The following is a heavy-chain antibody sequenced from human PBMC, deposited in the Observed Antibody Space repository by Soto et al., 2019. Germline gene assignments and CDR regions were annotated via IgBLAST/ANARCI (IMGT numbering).Heavy chain of an antibody. CDR1: GYTFTTYY. D-gene: IGHD3-16*01. J-gene: IGHJ4*02. CDR2: INPSASTT. CDR3: ARGAYYDSAGTAY. V-gene: IGHV1-46*01. Sequence: QVQLVQSGAEVKKPGASVKVSCKASGYTFTTYYMHWVRQAPGQGLEWMGVINPSASTTTYAQKFQGRVTMTRDTSTSTVYMELSRLRSEDTAVYYCARGAYYDSAGTAYWGQVSLVTVSS.